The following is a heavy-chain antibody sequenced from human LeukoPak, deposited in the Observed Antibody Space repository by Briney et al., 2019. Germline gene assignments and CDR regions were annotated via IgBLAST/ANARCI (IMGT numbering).Heavy chain of an antibody. Sequence: PGGSLRLSCAASGFTFSSYAMSWVRQAPGKGLEWVSAISGSGGSTYYADSVKGRFTTSRDNSKNTLYLQMNSLRAEDTAVYYCAKAGPDGAIYSSGWYSPSTPLRGPFDYWGQGTLVTVSS. CDR3: AKAGPDGAIYSSGWYSPSTPLRGPFDY. CDR2: ISGSGGST. V-gene: IGHV3-23*01. J-gene: IGHJ4*02. CDR1: GFTFSSYA. D-gene: IGHD6-19*01.